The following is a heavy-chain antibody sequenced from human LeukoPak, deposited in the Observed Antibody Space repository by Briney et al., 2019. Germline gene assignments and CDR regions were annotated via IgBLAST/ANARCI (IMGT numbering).Heavy chain of an antibody. CDR2: ISGDGTYT. Sequence: GGSLRLSCAASGFTFSEFWIHWVRRAPGKGLVSLSRISGDGTYTDYADSVKGRFTISRDNTRNTVYLQMNSLRAEDTGIYYCSTIVWTTTGDRWGHGTLVTVSS. J-gene: IGHJ5*02. CDR3: STIVWTTTGDR. V-gene: IGHV3-74*01. D-gene: IGHD3/OR15-3a*01. CDR1: GFTFSEFW.